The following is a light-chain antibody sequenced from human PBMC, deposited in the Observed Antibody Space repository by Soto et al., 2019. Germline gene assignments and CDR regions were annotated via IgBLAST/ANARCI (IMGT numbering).Light chain of an antibody. CDR3: SSHTSSTASVV. Sequence: QSALTQPASVSGSPGQSITISCTGTSSDVGDYNYVSWYQQHPGKAPKLMIYDVINRPSGVSNRFSASKSGNTASLTISGLQAEDEADYYCSSHTSSTASVVFGGGTQLTVL. V-gene: IGLV2-14*01. J-gene: IGLJ2*01. CDR1: SSDVGDYNY. CDR2: DVI.